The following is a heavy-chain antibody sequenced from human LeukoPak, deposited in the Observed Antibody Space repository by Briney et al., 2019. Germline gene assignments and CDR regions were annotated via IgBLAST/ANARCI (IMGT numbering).Heavy chain of an antibody. CDR1: GYSFSNYW. Sequence: PGESLKISCKGSGYSFSNYWIAWVRQMPGKGLEWMGIIYPDDSETRYSPSFQGQVTISADKSISTAYLQWSSLKASDTAMYYCARGVYYYYYMDVWGKGTTVTVSS. V-gene: IGHV5-51*01. CDR2: IYPDDSET. D-gene: IGHD6-13*01. J-gene: IGHJ6*03. CDR3: ARGVYYYYYMDV.